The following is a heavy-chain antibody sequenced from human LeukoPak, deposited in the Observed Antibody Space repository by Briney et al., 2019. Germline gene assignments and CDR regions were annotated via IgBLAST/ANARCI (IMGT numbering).Heavy chain of an antibody. V-gene: IGHV3-23*01. J-gene: IGHJ6*03. CDR3: ARNKGEGFGKGPNWFYYYYMDV. Sequence: PGGSLRLSCAASGFTFSSYAMSWVRQAPGKGLEWVSAISGSGGSTYYADSVKGRVTISRDNSKNTLYLQMNSLRAEDTAVYYWARNKGEGFGKGPNWFYYYYMDVWGQGTTVTVSS. CDR1: GFTFSSYA. D-gene: IGHD3-9*01. CDR2: ISGSGGST.